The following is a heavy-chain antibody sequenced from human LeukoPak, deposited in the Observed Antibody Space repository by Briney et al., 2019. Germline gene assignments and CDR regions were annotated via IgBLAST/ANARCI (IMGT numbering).Heavy chain of an antibody. D-gene: IGHD2-2*01. CDR3: AKDAYQMWDFQH. Sequence: QTGRSLRLSCAASGFTFNGYGMHWVRQAPGKGLEWVSIIYSGGSTYYADSVKGRFTISRDNSKNTLYLQMNSLRAEDTAVYYCAKDAYQMWDFQHWGQGTLVTVSS. V-gene: IGHV3-NL1*01. J-gene: IGHJ1*01. CDR2: IYSGGST. CDR1: GFTFNGYG.